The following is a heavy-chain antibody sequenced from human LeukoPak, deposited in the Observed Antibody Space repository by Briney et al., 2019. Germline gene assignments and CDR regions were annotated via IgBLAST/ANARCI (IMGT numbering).Heavy chain of an antibody. D-gene: IGHD5-24*01. V-gene: IGHV5-51*01. Sequence: GESLKISCQGSGYKVASYWIGWVRQMPGKGPEWMGIINPGDSDTRHSPSFQGQVIISADVSTSTAYLQWSSLKASDTAMYYCARLEELIDGYKGPFDYWGQGTLVTVSS. CDR3: ARLEELIDGYKGPFDY. J-gene: IGHJ4*02. CDR1: GYKVASYW. CDR2: INPGDSDT.